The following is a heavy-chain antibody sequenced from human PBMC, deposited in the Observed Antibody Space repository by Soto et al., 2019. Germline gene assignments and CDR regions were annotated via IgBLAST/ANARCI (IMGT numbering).Heavy chain of an antibody. CDR2: IYYSGST. CDR1: GGSISSYY. CDR3: ARDQSSSSWYYYGMDV. D-gene: IGHD6-6*01. V-gene: IGHV4-59*01. Sequence: SETLSLTCTVSGGSISSYYWSWIRQPPGKGLEWIGYIYYSGSTNYNPSLKSRVTISVDTSKNQFSLKLSSVTAADTAVYYCARDQSSSSWYYYGMDVWGQGTTVTVSS. J-gene: IGHJ6*02.